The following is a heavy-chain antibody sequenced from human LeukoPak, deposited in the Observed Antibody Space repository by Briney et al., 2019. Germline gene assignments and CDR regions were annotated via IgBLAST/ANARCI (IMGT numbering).Heavy chain of an antibody. Sequence: PSETLSLTCTVSGGSISSYYWSWIRQPPGKGLEWIGYIYYSGSTNYNPSLKSRVTISVDTSKNQFSLKLSSVTAADTAVYYCARRGPYGSGSYYDSWFDPWGQGTLVTVSS. J-gene: IGHJ5*02. CDR2: IYYSGST. V-gene: IGHV4-59*08. D-gene: IGHD3-10*01. CDR1: GGSISSYY. CDR3: ARRGPYGSGSYYDSWFDP.